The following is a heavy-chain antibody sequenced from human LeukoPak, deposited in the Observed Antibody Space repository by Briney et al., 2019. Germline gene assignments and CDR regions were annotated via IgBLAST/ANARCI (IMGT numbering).Heavy chain of an antibody. CDR3: LRAMETAS. CDR2: IVQDGTEK. V-gene: IGHV3-7*03. J-gene: IGHJ5*02. CDR1: GFTFSTYW. Sequence: PGGSLRLSCAASGFTFSTYWMSWVRQAPGKGLEWVANIVQDGTEKYYVDSVEGRFTISRDNAKNSLYLQMNSLRAEDTAVYYCLRAMETASWGQGPLVTVPP. D-gene: IGHD2-21*02.